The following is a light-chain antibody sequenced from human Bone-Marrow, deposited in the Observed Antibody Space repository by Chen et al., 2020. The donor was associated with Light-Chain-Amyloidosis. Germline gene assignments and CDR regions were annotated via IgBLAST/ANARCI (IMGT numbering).Light chain of an antibody. J-gene: IGKJ3*01. V-gene: IGKV3-15*01. CDR2: DAS. CDR1: QSVYTN. CDR3: QHYNNWPFT. Sequence: TQSPGTLSLSPWETATLSCRTSQSVYTNLACYQHKPGQAPTLLIYDASTRAAGIPGRFSGSRSGVDFTLTISNIQSEDSAVYYCQHYNNWPFTFGPGTTVNIK.